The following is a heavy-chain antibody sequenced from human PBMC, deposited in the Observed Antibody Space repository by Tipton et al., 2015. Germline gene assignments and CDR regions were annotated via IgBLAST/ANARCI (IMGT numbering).Heavy chain of an antibody. D-gene: IGHD2-2*01. CDR2: ITHSGST. CDR1: GDSFSGFY. V-gene: IGHV4-34*01. Sequence: TLSLTCAVYGDSFSGFYWSWIRQPPGKGLEWIGEITHSGSTNYNPSLKSRVTMPVDTSKDQFSLNLSSVTAADTAVYYCARGSSLFDYWGQGTLVTVSS. CDR3: ARGSSLFDY. J-gene: IGHJ4*02.